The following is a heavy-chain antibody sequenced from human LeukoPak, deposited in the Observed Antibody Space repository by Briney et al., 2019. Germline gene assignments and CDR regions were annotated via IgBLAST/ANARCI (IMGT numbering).Heavy chain of an antibody. CDR1: GYTFTNYY. D-gene: IGHD4-17*01. Sequence: ASVKVSCKASGYTFTNYYIHWVRHAPGPRLEWMGIINPAGGSTGYAQKFQGRVTMTRDTSTSTVYMELSSLRSEETDVYYCARYNGDLTGGFDYWGQGTLVTVSS. V-gene: IGHV1-46*01. J-gene: IGHJ4*02. CDR3: ARYNGDLTGGFDY. CDR2: INPAGGST.